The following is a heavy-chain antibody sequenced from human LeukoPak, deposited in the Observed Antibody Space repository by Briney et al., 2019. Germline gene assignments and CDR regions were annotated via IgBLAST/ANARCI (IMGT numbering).Heavy chain of an antibody. J-gene: IGHJ4*02. V-gene: IGHV4-61*01. CDR3: ARGVSYDFWSGYSLIDY. Sequence: SETLSLTCAVSGYSISSSYYWGWIRQPPGKGLEWIGYIYYSGSTNYNPSLKSRVTISVDTSKNQFSLKLSSVTAADTAVYYCARGVSYDFWSGYSLIDYWGQGTLVTVSS. D-gene: IGHD3-3*01. CDR2: IYYSGST. CDR1: GYSISSSYY.